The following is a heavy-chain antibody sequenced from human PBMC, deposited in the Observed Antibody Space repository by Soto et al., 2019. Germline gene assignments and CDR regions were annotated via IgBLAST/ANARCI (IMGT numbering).Heavy chain of an antibody. V-gene: IGHV1-2*02. J-gene: IGHJ4*02. CDR1: GYIFIAHY. CDR3: ARGSFGYYFDS. Sequence: GASVKVSCKASGYIFIAHYIHWVRQAPGQGLEWMGWINPDSGGKQYAQKFQGRVTMTRDTSITTAYMELNSLTSDDTAVYYCARGSFGYYFDSWGQGTLVTVSS. CDR2: INPDSGGK. D-gene: IGHD3-3*01.